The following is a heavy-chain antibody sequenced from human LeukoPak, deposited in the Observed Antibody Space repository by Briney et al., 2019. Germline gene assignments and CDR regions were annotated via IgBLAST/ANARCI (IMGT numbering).Heavy chain of an antibody. CDR1: GGSISSYY. J-gene: IGHJ3*02. Sequence: SETLSLTCTVSGGSISSYYWSWIRQPPGKGLEWIGEINDSGSTKYNPSLKSRVTISIDTSKNQFSLKLNSVTAADTAVYYCAKHRGAAGWRSFDIWGQGTMVTVPS. CDR2: INDSGST. D-gene: IGHD6-13*01. V-gene: IGHV4-34*01. CDR3: AKHRGAAGWRSFDI.